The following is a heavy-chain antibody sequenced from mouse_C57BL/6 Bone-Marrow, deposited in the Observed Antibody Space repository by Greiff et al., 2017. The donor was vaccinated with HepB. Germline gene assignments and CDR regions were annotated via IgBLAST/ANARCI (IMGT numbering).Heavy chain of an antibody. V-gene: IGHV14-2*01. CDR3: AILDYYGSSFFYYFDY. CDR1: GFNIKDYY. Sequence: EVKLQESGAELVKPGASVKLSCTASGFNIKDYYMHWVKQRTEQGLEWIGRIDPEDGETKYAPKFQGKATITADTSSNTAYLQLSSLTSEDTAVYYCAILDYYGSSFFYYFDYWGQGTTLTVSS. J-gene: IGHJ2*01. D-gene: IGHD1-1*01. CDR2: IDPEDGET.